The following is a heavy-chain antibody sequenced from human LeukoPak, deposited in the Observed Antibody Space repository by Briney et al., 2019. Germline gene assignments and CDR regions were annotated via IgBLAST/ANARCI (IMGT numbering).Heavy chain of an antibody. CDR1: GYTFTGYY. Sequence: GASVKVSCKASGYTFTGYYMHWVRQAPGQGLEWMGWINPNSGGTNYAQKFQGRVTMTRDTSISTAYMELSRLRSDDTAVYYCARRESSGWYGIDYWGQGTLVTVSS. V-gene: IGHV1-2*02. J-gene: IGHJ4*02. CDR2: INPNSGGT. CDR3: ARRESSGWYGIDY. D-gene: IGHD6-19*01.